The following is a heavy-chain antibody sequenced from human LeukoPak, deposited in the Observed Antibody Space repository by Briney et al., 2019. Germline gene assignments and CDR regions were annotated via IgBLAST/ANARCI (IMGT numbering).Heavy chain of an antibody. Sequence: ASVNVSCKASGGTFSSYAISWVRQAPGQGLEWMGGIIPIFGTANYAQKFQGRVTITADESTSTAYMELSSLRSEDTAVYYCAREVAVYYGSGSYRGGNWFDPWGQGTLVTVSS. D-gene: IGHD3-10*01. V-gene: IGHV1-69*13. CDR3: AREVAVYYGSGSYRGGNWFDP. CDR2: IIPIFGTA. CDR1: GGTFSSYA. J-gene: IGHJ5*02.